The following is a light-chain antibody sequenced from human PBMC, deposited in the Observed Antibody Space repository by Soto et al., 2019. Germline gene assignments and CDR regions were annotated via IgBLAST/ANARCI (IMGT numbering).Light chain of an antibody. CDR3: QQRSGWPSS. Sequence: EIVLTQSPATLSLSPGERATLSCRASQSVSSYLAWYQQIPGQAPRLLIYDASNRATGIPARFSGSGSGTDLAITICSLQPDDCAVYYCQQRSGWPSSFGGGTQVQIK. V-gene: IGKV3-11*01. CDR2: DAS. J-gene: IGKJ4*01. CDR1: QSVSSY.